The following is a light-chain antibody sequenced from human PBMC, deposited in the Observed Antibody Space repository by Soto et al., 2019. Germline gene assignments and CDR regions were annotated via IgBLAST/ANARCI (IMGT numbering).Light chain of an antibody. V-gene: IGKV3-15*01. J-gene: IGKJ1*01. Sequence: EIVLTQSPGTLSLSPGERATLSCRASQSIRNFLAWYQQKPGQAPRLLIYGASARATGIPDRFSGGGSGAEYTLTISSLQSEDFAVYYCQQYDKWPRTFGQGTKVDIK. CDR3: QQYDKWPRT. CDR1: QSIRNF. CDR2: GAS.